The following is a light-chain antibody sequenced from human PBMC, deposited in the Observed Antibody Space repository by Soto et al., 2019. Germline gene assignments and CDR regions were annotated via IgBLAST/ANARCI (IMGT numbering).Light chain of an antibody. Sequence: QSVLTQPASVSGSPGQSITISCTGTSSDVGGYNDVSWYQQHPGKAPKLMIYEVSNRPSGVSNRFSGSKSGNTASLTISGLQAEDDADYYCSSYTSSSTWVFGGGTKVTVL. CDR2: EVS. CDR3: SSYTSSSTWV. CDR1: SSDVGGYND. V-gene: IGLV2-14*01. J-gene: IGLJ3*02.